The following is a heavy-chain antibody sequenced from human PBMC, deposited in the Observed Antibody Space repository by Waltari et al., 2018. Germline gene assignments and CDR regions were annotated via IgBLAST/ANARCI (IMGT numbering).Heavy chain of an antibody. CDR3: ARDARIAARPNAFDI. D-gene: IGHD6-6*01. J-gene: IGHJ3*02. CDR1: GGSISSGDYY. V-gene: IGHV4-30-4*08. Sequence: QVQLQESGPGLVKPSQTLSLTCTVSGGSISSGDYYWRWIRQPPGKGLEWIGYIYYSGSTYYNPSLKSRVTISVDTSKNQFSLKLSSVTAADTAVYYCARDARIAARPNAFDIWGQGTMVTVSS. CDR2: IYYSGST.